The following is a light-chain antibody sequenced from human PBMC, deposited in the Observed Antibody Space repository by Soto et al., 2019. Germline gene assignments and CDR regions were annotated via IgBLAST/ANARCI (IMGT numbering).Light chain of an antibody. Sequence: EIVLTQSPGTVSLSPGERATLSCRASQSVSTRSLAWYQQKPGQAPRLLISGASSRAADIPDRFSGSGSGTDFTLKISRVEAEDVGVYYCMQGKHWPQWTFGQGTKVDIK. CDR3: MQGKHWPQWT. CDR1: QSVSTRS. CDR2: GAS. V-gene: IGKV3D-20*02. J-gene: IGKJ1*01.